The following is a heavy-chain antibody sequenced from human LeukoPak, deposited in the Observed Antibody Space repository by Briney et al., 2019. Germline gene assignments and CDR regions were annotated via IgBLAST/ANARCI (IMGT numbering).Heavy chain of an antibody. CDR1: GFTFSSYA. D-gene: IGHD2-2*01. V-gene: IGHV3-30-3*01. J-gene: IGHJ6*02. CDR2: ISYDGSNK. Sequence: PGRSLRLSCAASGFTFSSYAMHWVRQAPGKGLEWVAVISYDGSNKYYADSVKGRFTISRDNSKNTLYLQMHSLRAEDTAVYYCARELPSWELPAAKLYYYYGMDVWGQGTTVTVSS. CDR3: ARELPSWELPAAKLYYYYGMDV.